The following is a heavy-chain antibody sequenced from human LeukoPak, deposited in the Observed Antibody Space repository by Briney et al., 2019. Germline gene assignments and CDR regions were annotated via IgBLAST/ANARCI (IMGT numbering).Heavy chain of an antibody. V-gene: IGHV3-21*01. D-gene: IGHD1-7*01. CDR1: GFTFSSYS. CDR2: IGSRSTYT. Sequence: KPGGSLRLSCAASGFTFSSYSMNSVRQAPGKGLEWVSSIGSRSTYTYSADSVKGRFTISRDNANNSLYLQMNSLRAGDTGVYYCARGGLNFDAFDIWGQGTMVTVSS. CDR3: ARGGLNFDAFDI. J-gene: IGHJ3*02.